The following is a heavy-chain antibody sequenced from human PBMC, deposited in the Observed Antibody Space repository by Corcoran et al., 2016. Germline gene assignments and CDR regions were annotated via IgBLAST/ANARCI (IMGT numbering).Heavy chain of an antibody. CDR1: GYTFTSYY. V-gene: IGHV1-46*01. J-gene: IGHJ4*02. Sequence: QVQLVQSGAEVKKPGASVKVSCKASGYTFTSYYMHWVRQAPGQGLEWMGIINPSGDSTSYAQKFQGRVTMNRHTATSTVYMEMSRLRSEDTAVYYGGGGEGFSWSLDYWGQGTLVTVSS. D-gene: IGHD3-3*01. CDR2: INPSGDST. CDR3: GGGEGFSWSLDY.